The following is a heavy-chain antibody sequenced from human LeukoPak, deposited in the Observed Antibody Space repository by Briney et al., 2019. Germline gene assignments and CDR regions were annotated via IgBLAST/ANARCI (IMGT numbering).Heavy chain of an antibody. Sequence: ASVKVSCKASGYTFTSYYMHWVRQAPGEGLEWMGKINPSGGSTSYAQKFQGRVTMTRDTSMSTVYMELSSLRSEDTAVYYCAGGTYSYGRNPGYWGQGTLVTVSS. CDR1: GYTFTSYY. CDR3: AGGTYSYGRNPGY. CDR2: INPSGGST. V-gene: IGHV1-46*01. D-gene: IGHD5-18*01. J-gene: IGHJ4*02.